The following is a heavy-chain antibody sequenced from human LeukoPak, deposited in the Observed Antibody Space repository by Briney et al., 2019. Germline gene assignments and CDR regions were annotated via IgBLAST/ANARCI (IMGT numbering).Heavy chain of an antibody. D-gene: IGHD3-3*01. CDR2: ISSSSSYI. V-gene: IGHV3-21*01. CDR1: GFTFSSYS. Sequence: GGSLRLSCAASGFTFSSYSMNWVRQAPGKGLEWVSSISSSSSYIYYADSVKGRFTISRDNAKNSLYLQMNSLRAEDTAVYYCARGDYYDFWSGYNWFDPWGQGTLVTVSS. J-gene: IGHJ5*02. CDR3: ARGDYYDFWSGYNWFDP.